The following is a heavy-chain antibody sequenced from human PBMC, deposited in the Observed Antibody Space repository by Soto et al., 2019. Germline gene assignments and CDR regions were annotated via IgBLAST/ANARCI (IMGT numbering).Heavy chain of an antibody. CDR1: GGSISSSSYY. Sequence: SETLSRTCTVSGGSISSSSYYWGWIRQPPGKGLEWIGSIYYSGSTYYNPSLKSRVTISVDTSKNQFSLKLSSVTAADTAVYYCARSPRITIFGVVISPPFDYWGQGTLVTVSS. CDR3: ARSPRITIFGVVISPPFDY. J-gene: IGHJ4*02. V-gene: IGHV4-39*01. D-gene: IGHD3-3*01. CDR2: IYYSGST.